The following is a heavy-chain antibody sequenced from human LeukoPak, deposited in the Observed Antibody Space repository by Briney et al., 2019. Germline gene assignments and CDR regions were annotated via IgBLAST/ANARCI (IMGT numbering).Heavy chain of an antibody. V-gene: IGHV3-23*01. J-gene: IGHJ6*04. CDR2: ISGSGGST. CDR1: GFTFSSHG. CDR3: AELGITMIGGV. Sequence: GGTLRLSCAASGFTFSSHGMSWVRQAPGKGLEWVSTISGSGGSTYYADSVKGRFTISRDNAKNSLYLQMNSLRAEDTAVYYCAELGITMIGGVWGKGTTVTISS. D-gene: IGHD3-10*02.